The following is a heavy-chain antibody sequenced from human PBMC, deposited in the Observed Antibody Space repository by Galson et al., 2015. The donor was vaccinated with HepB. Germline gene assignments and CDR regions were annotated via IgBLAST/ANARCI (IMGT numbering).Heavy chain of an antibody. J-gene: IGHJ6*02. Sequence: SLRLSCAASGFTFSSYGMHWVRQAPGKGLEWVAFIRYDGSNKYYADSVKGRFTISRDNSKNTLYLQMNSLRAEDAAVYYCARDLYSSSWYFYYGMDVWGQGTTVTVSS. D-gene: IGHD6-13*01. V-gene: IGHV3-30*02. CDR3: ARDLYSSSWYFYYGMDV. CDR1: GFTFSSYG. CDR2: IRYDGSNK.